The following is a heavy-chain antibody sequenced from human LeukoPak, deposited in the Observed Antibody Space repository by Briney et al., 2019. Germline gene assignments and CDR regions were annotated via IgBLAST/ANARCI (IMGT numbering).Heavy chain of an antibody. D-gene: IGHD3-3*01. CDR2: INHSGST. J-gene: IGHJ4*02. V-gene: IGHV4-34*01. CDR1: GGSFSGYY. Sequence: SETLSLTCAVYGGSFSGYYWSWIRQPPGKGLEWIGEINHSGSTNYNPSLKSRVTISVDTSKNQFSLKLSSATAADTAVYYCARGRSPYYDFWSGYSHYFDYWGQGTLVTVSS. CDR3: ARGRSPYYDFWSGYSHYFDY.